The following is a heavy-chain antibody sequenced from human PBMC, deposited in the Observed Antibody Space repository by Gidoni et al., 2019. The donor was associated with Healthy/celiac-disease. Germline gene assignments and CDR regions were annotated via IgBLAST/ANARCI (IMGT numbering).Heavy chain of an antibody. CDR3: TTGASITIFGVVIIGVTPYDAFDI. CDR2: IKSKTDGGTT. CDR1: GFTFSNAW. J-gene: IGHJ3*02. V-gene: IGHV3-15*01. Sequence: EVQLVESGGGLVKPGGSLRLSCAASGFTFSNAWMSWVRQAPGKGLEWVGRIKSKTDGGTTDYAAPVKGRFTISRDDSKNTLYLQMNSLKTEDTAVYYCTTGASITIFGVVIIGVTPYDAFDIWGQGTMVTVSS. D-gene: IGHD3-3*01.